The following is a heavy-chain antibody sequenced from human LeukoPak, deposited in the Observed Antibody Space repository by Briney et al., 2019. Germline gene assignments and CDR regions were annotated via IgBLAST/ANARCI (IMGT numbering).Heavy chain of an antibody. CDR3: AKGPSQAIGDASDV. J-gene: IGHJ3*01. V-gene: IGHV3-23*01. CDR1: GFTFSSYA. Sequence: GGSLRLSCAASGFTFSSYAMSWVRQAPGEGLQWVPGISGSGSGTYYSDSVRGRFTISRDNSKNTLYLQMNSLRAEDMALYYCAKGPSQAIGDASDVWGQGTMVTVSS. CDR2: ISGSGSGT.